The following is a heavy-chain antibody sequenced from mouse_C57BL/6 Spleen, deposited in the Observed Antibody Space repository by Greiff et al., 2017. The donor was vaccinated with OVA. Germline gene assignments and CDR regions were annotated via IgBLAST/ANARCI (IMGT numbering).Heavy chain of an antibody. CDR2: IDPSDSDT. V-gene: IGHV1-69*01. CDR1: GYTFTSYW. Sequence: QVQLQQPGAELVMPGASVKLSCKASGYTFTSYWMHWVKQRPGQGLEWIGEIDPSDSDTNYNQKFKGKSTLTVDKSSSTAYMQLSSLTSEDSAVYYCARWEGYYFDYWGQGTTLTVSS. D-gene: IGHD4-1*01. J-gene: IGHJ2*01. CDR3: ARWEGYYFDY.